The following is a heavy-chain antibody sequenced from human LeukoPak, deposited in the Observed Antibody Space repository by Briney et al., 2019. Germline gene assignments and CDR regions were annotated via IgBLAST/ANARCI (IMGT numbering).Heavy chain of an antibody. CDR1: GFTFSSYW. Sequence: GGSLRLSCVASGFTFSSYWMHWVRQDPRKGLVWVSRINGDGRNINYADSVKGRFTISRDNSKNTLYLQMNSLRAEDTAVYYCAKWDRFDAFDIWGQGTMVTVSS. CDR3: AKWDRFDAFDI. V-gene: IGHV3-74*01. D-gene: IGHD1-26*01. J-gene: IGHJ3*02. CDR2: INGDGRNI.